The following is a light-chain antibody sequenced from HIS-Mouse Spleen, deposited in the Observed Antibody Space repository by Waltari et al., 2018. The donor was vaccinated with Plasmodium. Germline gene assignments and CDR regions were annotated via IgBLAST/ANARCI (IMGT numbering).Light chain of an antibody. Sequence: DIQMTQSPSSLSASVGDRVTITFRASQRISSYLNWYQQKPGKAPKLLIYAASSLKSGVPSRFSGSGSGTDFTLTISSLQPEDFATYYCQQSYSTPPTFGGGTKVEIK. CDR3: QQSYSTPPT. V-gene: IGKV1-39*01. CDR1: QRISSY. CDR2: AAS. J-gene: IGKJ4*01.